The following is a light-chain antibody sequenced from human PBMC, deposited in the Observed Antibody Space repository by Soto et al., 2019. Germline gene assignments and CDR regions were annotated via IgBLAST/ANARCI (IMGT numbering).Light chain of an antibody. Sequence: EILLTQSPGTLSLSPGERATLSCRASQSVSSSHLAWYQQKPGQAPRLLIYGASSRATGIPERVSGSGSGTDFTLTISRLEPEDFAVYYCQQYATSPWTFGQGTKVDIK. V-gene: IGKV3-20*01. J-gene: IGKJ1*01. CDR3: QQYATSPWT. CDR1: QSVSSSH. CDR2: GAS.